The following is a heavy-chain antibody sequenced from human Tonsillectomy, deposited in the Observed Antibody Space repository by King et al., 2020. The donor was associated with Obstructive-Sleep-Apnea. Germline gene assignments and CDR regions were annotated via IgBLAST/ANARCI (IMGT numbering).Heavy chain of an antibody. CDR2: ITHSGST. D-gene: IGHD5-12*01. V-gene: IGHV4-34*01. J-gene: IGHJ4*02. CDR3: ARPSGYESN. Sequence: VQLQQWGAGLLKPSETLSLTCAVYGGSFSGYYWSWIRQPPGKGLEWIGEITHSGSTSYNPSLKSRVTISVDTSKNQFSLKLSSVTAADTGVYYCARPSGYESNWGQGTLVTVSS. CDR1: GGSFSGYY.